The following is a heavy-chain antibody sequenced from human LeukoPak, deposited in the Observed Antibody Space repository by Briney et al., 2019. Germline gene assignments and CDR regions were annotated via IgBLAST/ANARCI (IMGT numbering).Heavy chain of an antibody. V-gene: IGHV4-31*03. D-gene: IGHD4-17*01. J-gene: IGHJ4*02. CDR3: ARGISDYGDYFHY. CDR2: IYYSGST. Sequence: SETLSVTCTVSGGSISSGGYYCSWIRQHPGKGLEWFGYIYYSGSTYYNPSLKSRVTISVDTSKNQFSLKLSSVTAADTAVYYCARGISDYGDYFHYWGQGTLVTVSS. CDR1: GGSISSGGYY.